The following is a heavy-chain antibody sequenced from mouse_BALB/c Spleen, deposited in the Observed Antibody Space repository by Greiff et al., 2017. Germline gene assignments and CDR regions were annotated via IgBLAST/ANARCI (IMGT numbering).Heavy chain of an antibody. Sequence: EVKLMESGGGLVQPGGSRKLSCAASGFTFSDYGMAWVRQAPGKGPEWVAFISNLAYSIYYPDTVKGRFTISRDNAKNTLYLQMSSLKSEDTAMYYCARQKDYYGWFAYWGQGTLVTVSA. D-gene: IGHD1-1*01. V-gene: IGHV5-15*01. CDR3: ARQKDYYGWFAY. CDR1: GFTFSDYG. CDR2: ISNLAYSI. J-gene: IGHJ3*01.